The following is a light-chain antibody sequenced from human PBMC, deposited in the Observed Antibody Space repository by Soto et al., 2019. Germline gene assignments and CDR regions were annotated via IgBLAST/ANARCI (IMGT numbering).Light chain of an antibody. J-gene: IGKJ5*01. V-gene: IGKV3-11*01. CDR1: QSVSSY. CDR2: DAS. CDR3: QQRSNWPPIT. Sequence: EIVLTQSPATLSLSPGERASLSCRSSQSVSSYLAWYQQKPGQTPRLLIYDASNRATGIPARFSGSGSGTDFTLTISSPEPEDFAVYYCQQRSNWPPITFGLGTRLEI.